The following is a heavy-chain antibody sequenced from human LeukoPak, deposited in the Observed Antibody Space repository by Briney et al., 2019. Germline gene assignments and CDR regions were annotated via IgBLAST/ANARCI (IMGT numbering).Heavy chain of an antibody. J-gene: IGHJ4*02. Sequence: PSETLSLTCTVSGGSISSSSYYWGWIRQPPRKGLEWIGSIYYSGSTNYNPSLKSRVTISVDTSKNQFSLKLSSVTAADTAVYYCARDGSGSYFVGIWEDWGQGTLVTVSS. V-gene: IGHV4-39*07. D-gene: IGHD3-10*01. CDR3: ARDGSGSYFVGIWED. CDR2: IYYSGST. CDR1: GGSISSSSYY.